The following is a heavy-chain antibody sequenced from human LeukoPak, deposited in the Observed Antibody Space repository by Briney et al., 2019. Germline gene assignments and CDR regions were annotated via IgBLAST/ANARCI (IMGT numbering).Heavy chain of an antibody. V-gene: IGHV7-4-1*02. CDR1: GYTFTGYY. D-gene: IGHD3-9*01. CDR2: INTNTGNP. J-gene: IGHJ5*02. Sequence: ASVKVSCKASGYTFTGYYMHWVRQAPGQGLEWMGWINTNTGNPTYAQGFTGRFVFSLDTSVSTAYLQISSLKAEDTAVYYCAREVRYFDWFQFDPWGQGTLVTVSS. CDR3: AREVRYFDWFQFDP.